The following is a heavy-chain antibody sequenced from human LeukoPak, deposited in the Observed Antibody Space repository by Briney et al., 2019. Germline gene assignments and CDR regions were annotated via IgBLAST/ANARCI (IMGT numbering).Heavy chain of an antibody. CDR2: ISYDGSNK. CDR1: GFTFSSYG. Sequence: GGSLRLSCAASGFTFSSYGMHWVRQAPGKGLEWVAVISYDGSNKYYADSVKGRFTISRDNSKNTLYLQMNSLRAEDTAVYYCANWGSRDDYELGWFDPWGQGTLVTVSS. V-gene: IGHV3-30*18. J-gene: IGHJ5*02. CDR3: ANWGSRDDYELGWFDP. D-gene: IGHD4-17*01.